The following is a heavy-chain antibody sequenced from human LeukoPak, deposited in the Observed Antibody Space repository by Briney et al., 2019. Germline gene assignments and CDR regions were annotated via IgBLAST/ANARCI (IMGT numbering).Heavy chain of an antibody. CDR1: GYTFTGYY. CDR3: ARDEGYDSVFDY. CDR2: INPNSGGT. V-gene: IGHV1-2*02. J-gene: IGHJ4*02. D-gene: IGHD3-22*01. Sequence: ASVKVSCKASGYTFTGYYMHWVRQAPGQGLEWMGWINPNSGGTNYAQKFQGRVTMTRDTSISTAYMELSRLRSDDTAVYYCARDEGYDSVFDYWGQGTLVTVSS.